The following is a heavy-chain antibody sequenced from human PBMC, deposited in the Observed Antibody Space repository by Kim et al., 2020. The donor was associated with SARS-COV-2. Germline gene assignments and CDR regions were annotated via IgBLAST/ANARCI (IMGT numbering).Heavy chain of an antibody. D-gene: IGHD3-10*01. V-gene: IGHV1-18*01. J-gene: IGHJ1*01. Sequence: KLQGRVTMTTDTSTSTAYMELRSLRSDDTAVYYCARDPLVRGVTAEYFQHWGQGTLVTVSS. CDR3: ARDPLVRGVTAEYFQH.